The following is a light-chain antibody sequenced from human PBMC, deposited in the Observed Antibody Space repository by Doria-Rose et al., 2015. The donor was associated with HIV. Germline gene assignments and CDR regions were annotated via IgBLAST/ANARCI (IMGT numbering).Light chain of an antibody. CDR1: QRVKSSY. V-gene: IGKV3-20*01. CDR3: HQYGTSWT. J-gene: IGKJ1*01. Sequence: EIVLTQSPGTLSLSPGERATLSCRASQRVKSSYLAWYQQKPGQAPRLLIYDASTRATGIPDRFSGSGSGTDFTLTISRLEPEDFALYYCHQYGTSWTFGQGTKVEI. CDR2: DAS.